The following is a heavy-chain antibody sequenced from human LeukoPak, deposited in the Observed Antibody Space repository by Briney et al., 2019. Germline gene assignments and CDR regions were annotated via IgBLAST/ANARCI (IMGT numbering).Heavy chain of an antibody. CDR3: ARFPISTIVFDY. CDR2: INPDESHK. V-gene: IGHV3-7*01. D-gene: IGHD3-22*01. J-gene: IGHJ4*02. CDR1: GFTFSTYS. Sequence: GGSLRLSCAASGFTFSTYSMNWVRQAPGKGLEWVANINPDESHKYYVESVKGRFTISRDNAKNSLYLQMNSLRAEDTAVYFCARFPISTIVFDYWGQGTLVTVSS.